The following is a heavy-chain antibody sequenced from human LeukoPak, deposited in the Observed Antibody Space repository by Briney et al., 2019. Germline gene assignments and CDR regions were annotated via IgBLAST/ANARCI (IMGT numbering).Heavy chain of an antibody. CDR3: ATGDGDGYNPFDY. J-gene: IGHJ4*02. V-gene: IGHV3-64*01. Sequence: GGSLRLSCEASGFTFSIYDMYWVRQAPGKGLEYVSAISSNGGSTYYANSVKGRFTISRDNSKNTLYLQMGSLRAEDMAVYYCATGDGDGYNPFDYWGQGTLVTVSS. CDR1: GFTFSIYD. D-gene: IGHD5-24*01. CDR2: ISSNGGST.